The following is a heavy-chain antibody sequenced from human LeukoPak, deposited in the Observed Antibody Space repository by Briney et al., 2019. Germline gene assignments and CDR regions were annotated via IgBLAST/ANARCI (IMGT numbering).Heavy chain of an antibody. Sequence: GGSLRLSCAASGFTFSTYSMNGGRHAPGERLEWGSSISSSRGHTSYADSVKGLFTISRDNAENSLNLQMSSLRAEDTAVYYCARGRGVNSNFDYWGQGTLVTVSS. CDR3: ARGRGVNSNFDY. CDR1: GFTFSTYS. V-gene: IGHV3-21*01. J-gene: IGHJ4*02. CDR2: ISSSRGHT. D-gene: IGHD4-23*01.